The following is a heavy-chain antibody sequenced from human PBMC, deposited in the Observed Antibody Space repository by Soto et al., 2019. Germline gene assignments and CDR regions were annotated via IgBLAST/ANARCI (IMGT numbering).Heavy chain of an antibody. D-gene: IGHD6-19*01. V-gene: IGHV3-30*18. CDR1: GFTFSSYG. J-gene: IGHJ5*02. Sequence: GGSLRLSCAACGFTFSSYGMHWVRQAPGKWLEGVANISYDGSEKSYVDCVKGRFTISRDKSKNTMYLQMKSLRAEDAAVSYCAQDRVAVAEGFDTGAQGTLVTVSS. CDR3: AQDRVAVAEGFDT. CDR2: ISYDGSEK.